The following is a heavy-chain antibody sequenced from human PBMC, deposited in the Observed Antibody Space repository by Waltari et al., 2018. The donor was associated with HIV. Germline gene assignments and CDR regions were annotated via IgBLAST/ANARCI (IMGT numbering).Heavy chain of an antibody. J-gene: IGHJ3*02. Sequence: EMQLVESGGGSVQPGRSLSLASSASEYTFEAPDLLWVRQAPGKALHWISGLIWNMYHVSYATSGKGRLTIPTHNAKNSPYLQMNSLRPEDTALYYCAKSGIFGVAYNGFDMWGRATMVTVSS. V-gene: IGHV3-9*01. CDR2: LIWNMYHV. CDR3: AKSGIFGVAYNGFDM. CDR1: EYTFEAPD. D-gene: IGHD3-3*01.